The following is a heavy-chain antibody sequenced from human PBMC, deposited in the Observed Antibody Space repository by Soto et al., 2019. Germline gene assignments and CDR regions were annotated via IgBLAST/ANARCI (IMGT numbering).Heavy chain of an antibody. CDR3: ARGLGGRNWFDP. J-gene: IGHJ5*02. CDR1: GGTFSSYA. D-gene: IGHD3-10*01. CDR2: IIPIFGTA. Sequence: SVKVSCKASGGTFSSYAISWVRQAPGQGLEWMGGIIPIFGTANYAQKFQSRVTITADESTSTAYMGLSSLRSEDTAVYYCARGLGGRNWFDPWGQGTLVTVSS. V-gene: IGHV1-69*13.